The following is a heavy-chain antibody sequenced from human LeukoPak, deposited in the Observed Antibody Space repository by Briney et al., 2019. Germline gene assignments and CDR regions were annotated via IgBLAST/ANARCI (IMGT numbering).Heavy chain of an antibody. Sequence: PGGSLRLSCAASGFTFSTYSMNWVRQAPGKGLEWVSSISGSTNYTFHAGSVKGRFSISRDNAKNSLFLQMSSLRAEDTAVYYCVRGNSSGWSIGQFVYWGEGGLVTDSS. CDR1: GFTFSTYS. D-gene: IGHD6-19*01. J-gene: IGHJ4*02. CDR2: ISGSTNYT. V-gene: IGHV3-21*01. CDR3: VRGNSSGWSIGQFVY.